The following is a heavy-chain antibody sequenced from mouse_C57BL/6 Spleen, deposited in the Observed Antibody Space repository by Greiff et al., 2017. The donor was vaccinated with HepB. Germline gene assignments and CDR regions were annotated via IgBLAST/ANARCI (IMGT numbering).Heavy chain of an antibody. D-gene: IGHD1-1*01. CDR2: IYPRSGNT. J-gene: IGHJ2*01. CDR1: GYTFTSYG. Sequence: QVQLQQSGAELARPGASVKLSCKASGYTFTSYGISWVKQSTGQGLEWIGEIYPRSGNTYYNEKFKGKATLTADKSSSTAYMELRSLTSEDSAVYFCARLEGDYYGSRSFDYWGQGTTLTVSS. V-gene: IGHV1-81*01. CDR3: ARLEGDYYGSRSFDY.